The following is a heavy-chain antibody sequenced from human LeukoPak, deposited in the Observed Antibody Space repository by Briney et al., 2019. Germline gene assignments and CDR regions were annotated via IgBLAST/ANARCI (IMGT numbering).Heavy chain of an antibody. D-gene: IGHD3-16*01. Sequence: GGSLRLSCVASGFTFSSYWIHWVRQAPGKGLVWVSRINGDGGSTDYADSVKGRFTISRDNAKNTLYLQMNSLRAEDTAVYYCVRGGVDYWGQGTLVTVSS. J-gene: IGHJ4*02. CDR1: GFTFSSYW. V-gene: IGHV3-74*01. CDR2: INGDGGST. CDR3: VRGGVDY.